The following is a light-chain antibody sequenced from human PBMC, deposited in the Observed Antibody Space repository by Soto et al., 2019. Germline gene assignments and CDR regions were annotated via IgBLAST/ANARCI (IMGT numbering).Light chain of an antibody. CDR2: GAS. CDR3: QSGE. V-gene: IGKV3-20*01. CDR1: QSVSSSY. J-gene: IGKJ3*01. Sequence: EIVLTQSPGTLSLSPGERATLSCRASQSVSSSYLAWYQQKPGQAPRLLIYGASSRATGIPDRFSGSGSGTDFTLTISRLEPEDFAVYYCQSGEFGPGTKVDIK.